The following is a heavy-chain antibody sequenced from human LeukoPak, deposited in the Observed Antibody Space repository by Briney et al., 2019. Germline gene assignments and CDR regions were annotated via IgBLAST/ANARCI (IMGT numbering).Heavy chain of an antibody. CDR3: ARGYYYDSSGYFY. D-gene: IGHD3-22*01. CDR2: INPNSGGT. CDR1: GYTFTGYY. V-gene: IGHV1-2*02. Sequence: ASVKVSCKASGYTFTGYYMHWVRQAPGQGLEWMGWINPNSGGTNYAQKFQGRVTMTRDTSISTAYMELSRLRSDDTAVYYCARGYYYDSSGYFYWGQGTLVTVSS. J-gene: IGHJ4*02.